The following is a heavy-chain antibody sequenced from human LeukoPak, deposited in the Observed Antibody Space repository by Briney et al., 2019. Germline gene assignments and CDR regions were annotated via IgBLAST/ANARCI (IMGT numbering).Heavy chain of an antibody. CDR1: GFTFGDYV. J-gene: IGHJ4*02. D-gene: IGHD5-18*01. CDR2: IRNKAYGGTT. Sequence: GGSLRLSCTASGFTFGDYVMSWFRQAPGKGLEWVGFIRNKAYGGTTEYAASVKGRFTIPRDDSKTIAFLQMSSLKTEDTAVYYCTRDPLRGYRYGVFDYWGQGTLVTVSS. CDR3: TRDPLRGYRYGVFDY. V-gene: IGHV3-49*03.